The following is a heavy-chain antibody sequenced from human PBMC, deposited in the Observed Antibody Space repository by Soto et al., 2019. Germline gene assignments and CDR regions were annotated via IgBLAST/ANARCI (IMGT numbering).Heavy chain of an antibody. D-gene: IGHD2-15*01. V-gene: IGHV1-18*04. J-gene: IGHJ6*02. CDR3: ARDYCSGGSCYPYYYYYGMDV. Sequence: ASVKVSCKASGYTFTSYGISWVRQAPGQGLEWMGWISAYNGNTNYAQKLQGRVTMTTDTSTSTAYMELSSLRSEDTAVYYCARDYCSGGSCYPYYYYYGMDVWGQGTTVTVSS. CDR1: GYTFTSYG. CDR2: ISAYNGNT.